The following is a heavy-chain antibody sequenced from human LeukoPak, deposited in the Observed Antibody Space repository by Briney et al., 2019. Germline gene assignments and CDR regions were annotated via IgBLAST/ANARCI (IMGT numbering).Heavy chain of an antibody. V-gene: IGHV4-39*07. Sequence: SETLSLTCTVSGGSISSSSYYWGWIRQPPGKGLEWIGSIYYSGSTYYNPSLKSRVTISVDTSKNQFSLKLSSVTAADTAVYYCARQTSYSSSWLFDYWGQGTLVTVSS. J-gene: IGHJ4*02. CDR2: IYYSGST. CDR1: GGSISSSSYY. D-gene: IGHD6-13*01. CDR3: ARQTSYSSSWLFDY.